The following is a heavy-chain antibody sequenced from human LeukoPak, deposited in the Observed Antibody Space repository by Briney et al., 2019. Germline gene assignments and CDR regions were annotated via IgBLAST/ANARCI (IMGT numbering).Heavy chain of an antibody. Sequence: SETLSLTCTVSGGSINSYYWSWIRQPPGKGLECIGDIHYTGSTNYNPSLKSRVTISVDTSKNQFSLKLSSVTAADTAIYYCTRGGYYGSGNDFRFDPWGQGTLVTVSS. CDR1: GGSINSYY. CDR2: IHYTGST. J-gene: IGHJ5*02. D-gene: IGHD3-10*01. V-gene: IGHV4-59*01. CDR3: TRGGYYGSGNDFRFDP.